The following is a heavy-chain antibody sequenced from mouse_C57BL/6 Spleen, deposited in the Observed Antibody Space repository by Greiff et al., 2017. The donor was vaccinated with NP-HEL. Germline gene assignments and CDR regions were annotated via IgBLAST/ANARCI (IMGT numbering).Heavy chain of an antibody. D-gene: IGHD3-2*02. CDR1: GYTFTSYW. Sequence: VQLQQPGAELVMPGASVKLSCKASGYTFTSYWMHWVKQRPGQGLEWIGEIDPSDSYTNYNQKFKGKSTLTVDKSSSTAYMQLSSLTSEDSAVYYCARSPYATAQATSYWGQGTLVTVSA. J-gene: IGHJ3*01. V-gene: IGHV1-69*01. CDR3: ARSPYATAQATSY. CDR2: IDPSDSYT.